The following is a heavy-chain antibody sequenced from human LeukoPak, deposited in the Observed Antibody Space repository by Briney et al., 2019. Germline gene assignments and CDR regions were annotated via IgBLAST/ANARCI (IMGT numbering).Heavy chain of an antibody. D-gene: IGHD3-22*01. Sequence: SQTLSLTCPVSGGSISSGVYYWSWIRQHPGKGLEWIGYIYYCGSTYYNPSLKSRVTISVDTSKNQFSLKLSSVTAADTAVYYCARDDSSGYHDYWGQGTLVTVSS. J-gene: IGHJ4*02. CDR3: ARDDSSGYHDY. V-gene: IGHV4-31*03. CDR1: GGSISSGVYY. CDR2: IYYCGST.